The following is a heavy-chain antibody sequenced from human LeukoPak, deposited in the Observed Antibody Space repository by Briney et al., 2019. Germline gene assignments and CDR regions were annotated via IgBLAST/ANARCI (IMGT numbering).Heavy chain of an antibody. CDR1: GFTFSSYG. CDR3: ARSGLTTVTTPDY. J-gene: IGHJ4*02. CDR2: IWYDGSNK. V-gene: IGHV3-33*01. D-gene: IGHD4-17*01. Sequence: GGSLRLSCAAPGFTFSSYGMHWVRQAPGKGLEWVAVIWYDGSNKYYADSVKGRFTISRDNSKNTLYLQMNSLRAEDTAVYYCARSGLTTVTTPDYWGQGTLVTVSS.